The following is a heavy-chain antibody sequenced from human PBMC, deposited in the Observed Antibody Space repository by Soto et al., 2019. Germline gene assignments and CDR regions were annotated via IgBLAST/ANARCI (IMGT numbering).Heavy chain of an antibody. D-gene: IGHD5-18*01. CDR1: GYTFTSYA. CDR2: INAGNGNT. Sequence: ASVKVSCKASGYTFTSYAMHWVRQAPGQRLEWMGWINAGNGNTKYSQKFQGRVTITRDTSASTAYMELSSLRSEDTAVYYCARRVVRSYGYNWFDPWGQETLVTVSS. J-gene: IGHJ5*02. CDR3: ARRVVRSYGYNWFDP. V-gene: IGHV1-3*01.